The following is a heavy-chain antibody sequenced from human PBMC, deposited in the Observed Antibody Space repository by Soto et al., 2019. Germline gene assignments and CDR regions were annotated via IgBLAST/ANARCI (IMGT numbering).Heavy chain of an antibody. CDR2: INPSGGST. CDR1: GYTFTSYG. CDR3: ARDRRYFDWLLPHWYYYGMDV. Sequence: GASVKVSCKASGYTFTSYGISWVRQAPGQGLEWMGIINPSGGSTSYAQKFQGRVTMTRDTSTSTVYIELSSLRSEDTAVYYCARDRRYFDWLLPHWYYYGMDVWGLGTTVTVSS. D-gene: IGHD3-9*01. V-gene: IGHV1-46*03. J-gene: IGHJ6*02.